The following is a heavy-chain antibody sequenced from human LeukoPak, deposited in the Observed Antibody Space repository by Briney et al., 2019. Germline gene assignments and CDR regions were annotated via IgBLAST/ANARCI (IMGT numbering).Heavy chain of an antibody. CDR1: GGSISSSGYY. Sequence: SETLSLTCTVSGGSISSSGYYWGWIRQPPGKGLEWIGCIYYTGSTYYNPSLKSRLTMSVDTSKNQFSLKLRSVTAADTAVYYCARISSSNWYNERGAFDVWGQGTMVTVSS. V-gene: IGHV4-39*07. J-gene: IGHJ3*01. CDR3: ARISSSNWYNERGAFDV. CDR2: IYYTGST. D-gene: IGHD6-13*01.